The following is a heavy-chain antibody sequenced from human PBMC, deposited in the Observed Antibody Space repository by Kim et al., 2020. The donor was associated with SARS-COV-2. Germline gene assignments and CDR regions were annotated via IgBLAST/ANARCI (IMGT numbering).Heavy chain of an antibody. J-gene: IGHJ5*02. CDR2: ET. CDR3: ASRTVNWFDP. V-gene: IGHV1-24*01. Sequence: ETIYAQKFQGRVTMTEDTSTDTAYMELSSLRSEDTAVYYCASRTVNWFDPWGQGTLVTVSS.